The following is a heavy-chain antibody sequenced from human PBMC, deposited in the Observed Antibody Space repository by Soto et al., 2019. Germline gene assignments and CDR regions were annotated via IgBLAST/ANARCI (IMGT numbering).Heavy chain of an antibody. V-gene: IGHV1-69*01. CDR1: GGTFSSYA. CDR3: ARADCSGGSCYSDYYYYYGMDV. J-gene: IGHJ6*02. D-gene: IGHD2-15*01. CDR2: IIPIFGTA. Sequence: QVQLVQSGAEVKKPGSSVKVSCKASGGTFSSYAISWVRQAPGQGLEWMGGIIPIFGTANYAQKVQGRVTITADASTSTAYMELSSLRSEDTAVYYCARADCSGGSCYSDYYYYYGMDVWGQGPTVTVSS.